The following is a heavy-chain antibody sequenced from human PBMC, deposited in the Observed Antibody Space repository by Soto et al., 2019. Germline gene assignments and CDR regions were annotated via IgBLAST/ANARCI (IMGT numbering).Heavy chain of an antibody. J-gene: IGHJ3*02. CDR3: ARDDFLYCSGGSCYAQDAFDI. D-gene: IGHD2-15*01. Sequence: PGGSLRLSCAASGFTFSSYEMNWVRQAPGKGPEWVSYISSSGSTIYYADSVKGRFTISRDNAKNSLYLQMNSLRAEDTAVYYCARDDFLYCSGGSCYAQDAFDIWGQGTMVTVSS. V-gene: IGHV3-48*03. CDR2: ISSSGSTI. CDR1: GFTFSSYE.